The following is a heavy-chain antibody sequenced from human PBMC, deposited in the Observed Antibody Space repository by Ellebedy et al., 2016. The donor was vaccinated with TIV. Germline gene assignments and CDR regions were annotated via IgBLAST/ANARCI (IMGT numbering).Heavy chain of an antibody. V-gene: IGHV3-48*01. CDR3: ARDPDGSSWYYFDY. J-gene: IGHJ4*02. CDR2: ISSSSSTI. D-gene: IGHD6-13*01. CDR1: GFTFSSYS. Sequence: GGSLRLSCAASGFTFSSYSMNWVRQAPGKGLEWVSYISSSSSTIYYADSVKGRFTISRDNSKNTLYLQMNSLRAEDTAVYYCARDPDGSSWYYFDYWGQGTLVTVSS.